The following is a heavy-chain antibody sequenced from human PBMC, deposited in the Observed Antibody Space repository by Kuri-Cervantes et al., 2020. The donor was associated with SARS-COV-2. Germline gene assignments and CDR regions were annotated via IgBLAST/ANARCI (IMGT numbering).Heavy chain of an antibody. J-gene: IGHJ3*02. V-gene: IGHV4-31*01. CDR2: TYYSGST. D-gene: IGHD3-3*01. CDR3: ARAARITIFGVVMAFDI. CDR1: GGSISSGGYY. Sequence: SETLSLTCTVSGGSISSGGYYWSWIRQHPGKGLEWIGYTYYSGSTYYNPSLKSLVTISVDTSKNQFSLKLSSVTAADTAVYYCARAARITIFGVVMAFDIWGQGTMVTVSS.